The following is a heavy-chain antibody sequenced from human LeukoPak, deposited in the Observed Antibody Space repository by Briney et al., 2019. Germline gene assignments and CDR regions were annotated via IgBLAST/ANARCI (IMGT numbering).Heavy chain of an antibody. CDR2: ISYSGTT. V-gene: IGHV4-39*01. Sequence: SETLSLTCTVSGGSISSSSYYWGWIRQPPGEGLEWIGSISYSGTTYYNPSLKSRVTISVDTSKNQFSLRLSSVTAADTAVYYCARSGSIVGATAAFDIWGQGTMVTVSS. J-gene: IGHJ3*02. D-gene: IGHD1-26*01. CDR1: GGSISSSSYY. CDR3: ARSGSIVGATAAFDI.